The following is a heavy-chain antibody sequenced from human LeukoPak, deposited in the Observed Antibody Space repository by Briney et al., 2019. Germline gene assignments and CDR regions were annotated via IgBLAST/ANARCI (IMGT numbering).Heavy chain of an antibody. CDR1: GFTFSSYG. Sequence: GSLGLSCAASGFTFSSYGMHWVRQAPGKGLEWVAVIWYDGSNKYYADSVKGRFTISRDNSKNTLYLQMNSLRAEDTAVYYCARANEWEPTKNFDYWGQGTLVTVSS. D-gene: IGHD1-26*01. J-gene: IGHJ4*02. CDR3: ARANEWEPTKNFDY. CDR2: IWYDGSNK. V-gene: IGHV3-33*01.